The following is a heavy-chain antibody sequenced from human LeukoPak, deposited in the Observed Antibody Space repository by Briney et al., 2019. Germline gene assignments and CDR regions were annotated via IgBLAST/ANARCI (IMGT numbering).Heavy chain of an antibody. CDR2: ISWNSGSI. Sequence: QPGRSLRLSCAASGFTFDDYAMHWVRQAPGKGLEWVSGISWNSGSIGYADSVKGRFTISRDNAKNSLYLQMNSLRAEDTALYYCAKVLDPSFXXSPLDYWGQGTLVTVSS. V-gene: IGHV3-9*01. J-gene: IGHJ4*02. CDR3: AKVLDPSFXXSPLDY. D-gene: IGHD3/OR15-3a*01. CDR1: GFTFDDYA.